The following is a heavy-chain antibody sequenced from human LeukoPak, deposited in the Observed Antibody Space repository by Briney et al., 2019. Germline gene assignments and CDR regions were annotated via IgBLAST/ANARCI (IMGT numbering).Heavy chain of an antibody. CDR2: IYTSGST. CDR1: GGSISSYY. J-gene: IGHJ3*02. V-gene: IGHV4-4*08. Sequence: PAETLSLTCTVSGGSISSYYGSWLRHPPGKGLEWIGYIYTSGSTNYNPSLKSRVTISVDTSKNQFSLKLSSVTAADTAVYYCARPHTYYYDTTPYPGAFDIWGQGTMVTVSS. D-gene: IGHD3-22*01. CDR3: ARPHTYYYDTTPYPGAFDI.